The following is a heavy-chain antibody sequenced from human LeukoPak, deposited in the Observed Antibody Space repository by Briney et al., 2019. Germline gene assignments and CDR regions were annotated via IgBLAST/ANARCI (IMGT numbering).Heavy chain of an antibody. D-gene: IGHD6-19*01. CDR3: ARVVGGPDVGRDAFSV. CDR2: INGRGDIT. Sequence: GGSLRLSCVASESTLANYAVAWFRQAPGEGLQWVSSINGRGDITYYADSVRGRFTIPRDNSKNTMFLQMNSLRAEDAAIYFCARVVGGPDVGRDAFSVWARGTLVTVSS. CDR1: ESTLANYA. J-gene: IGHJ3*01. V-gene: IGHV3-23*01.